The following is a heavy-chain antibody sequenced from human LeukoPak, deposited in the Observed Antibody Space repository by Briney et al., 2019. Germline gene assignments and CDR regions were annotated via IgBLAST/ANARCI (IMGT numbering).Heavy chain of an antibody. CDR3: ARVSQAGWDV. J-gene: IGHJ6*04. CDR1: AFTLSSYT. CDR2: ISSSGRYI. D-gene: IGHD6-19*01. Sequence: GSLRLSCAASAFTLSSYTMNWVRQAPGKGLEWVSSISSSGRYIYYADSVKDRFTISRDNAKNSLYLQMNSLRAEDTAVYYCARVSQAGWDVWGKGTTVTVSS. V-gene: IGHV3-21*01.